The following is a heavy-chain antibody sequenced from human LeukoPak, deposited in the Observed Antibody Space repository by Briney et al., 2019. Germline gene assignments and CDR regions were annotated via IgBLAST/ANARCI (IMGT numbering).Heavy chain of an antibody. J-gene: IGHJ5*02. Sequence: DSVKVSCKASGYTFTNYDIHWVRQATGQGLEWMGWMNPYSANTGYAQNFQGRITITRNTSISAAYMELSSLRSEDTAVYYCARTQHLVLRSPLDPWGQGTLVTVSS. CDR2: MNPYSANT. CDR1: GYTFTNYD. V-gene: IGHV1-8*03. CDR3: ARTQHLVLRSPLDP. D-gene: IGHD6-13*01.